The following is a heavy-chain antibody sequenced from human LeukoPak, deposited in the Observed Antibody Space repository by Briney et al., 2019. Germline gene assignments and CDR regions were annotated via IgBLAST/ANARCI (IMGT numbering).Heavy chain of an antibody. J-gene: IGHJ3*02. CDR3: ARGVAAAATEDAFDI. Sequence: GASVKVSCKASGGTFSSYAISWVRQAPGQGLEWMGGIIPMFGSANYAQRFQGRVTVTADKSTSTAYMELSSLRSEDTAVYYCARGVAAAATEDAFDIWGQGTMVTVSS. D-gene: IGHD6-13*01. CDR1: GGTFSSYA. V-gene: IGHV1-69*06. CDR2: IIPMFGSA.